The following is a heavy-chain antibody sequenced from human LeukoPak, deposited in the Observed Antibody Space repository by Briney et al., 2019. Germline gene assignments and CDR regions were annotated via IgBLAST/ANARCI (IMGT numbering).Heavy chain of an antibody. V-gene: IGHV4-39*01. CDR1: GGSISSSSYY. CDR3: ARQIDAFGEFDYVDY. CDR2: IYYTGST. D-gene: IGHD3-10*01. Sequence: PSDTLSLTCTVSGGSISSSSYYWGGIRQPPGNGLEWIGCIYYTGSTYYNPSLKSRVTISVDTSNTQFSLKLSSVTAADTAVYYCARQIDAFGEFDYVDYWGQGTLVTVSS. J-gene: IGHJ4*02.